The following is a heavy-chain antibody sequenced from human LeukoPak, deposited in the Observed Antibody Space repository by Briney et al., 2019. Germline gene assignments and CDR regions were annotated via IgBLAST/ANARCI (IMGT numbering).Heavy chain of an antibody. CDR1: GYTFTGYY. CDR3: ARDSPYCSSTSCPFDY. D-gene: IGHD2-2*01. V-gene: IGHV1-2*02. J-gene: IGHJ4*02. CDR2: INPNSGGT. Sequence: ASVKVSCKASGYTFTGYYMHWVRQAPGQGLEWMGWINPNSGGTNYAQKFQGRVTMTRDTSTSTAYMELRSLRSDDTAVYYCARDSPYCSSTSCPFDYWGQGTLVTVSS.